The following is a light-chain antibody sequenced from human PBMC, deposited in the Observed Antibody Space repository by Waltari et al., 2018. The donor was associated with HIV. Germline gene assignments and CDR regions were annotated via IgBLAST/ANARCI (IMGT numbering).Light chain of an antibody. V-gene: IGKV1-8*01. CDR2: GTS. J-gene: IGKJ3*01. CDR1: QGISSY. Sequence: AIRMTQSPSSFSGSTGAKVTITCRASQGISSYLAWYQQKPGRAPKLLIYGTSSLQSGVPSRFSGSGSGADFTLTIDCLQSEDAATYYCQQYYSYPFTFGPGTKVDIK. CDR3: QQYYSYPFT.